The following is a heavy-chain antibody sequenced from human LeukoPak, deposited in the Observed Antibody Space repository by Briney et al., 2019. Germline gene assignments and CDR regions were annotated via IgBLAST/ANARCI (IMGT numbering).Heavy chain of an antibody. CDR2: IYYSGST. V-gene: IGHV4-59*08. J-gene: IGHJ5*02. CDR1: GGSISSYY. CDR3: ARLNKPGWFDP. Sequence: SETLSLTCTVSGGSISSYYWSWIRQPPGKGLEWIGYIYYSGSTNYNPSLKSRVTISVDTSKNQFSLKLSSVTAADTAVYYCARLNKPGWFDPWGQGTLVTVSS. D-gene: IGHD1-14*01.